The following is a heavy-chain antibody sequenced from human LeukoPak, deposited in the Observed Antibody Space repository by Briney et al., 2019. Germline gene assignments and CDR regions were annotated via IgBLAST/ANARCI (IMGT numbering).Heavy chain of an antibody. Sequence: SETLSLTCTVSGVSISSSNSYWGWIRQPPGKGLEWIGSIYYSGNTYYNASLKSQVSISIDTSKNQFSLRLTSVTAADTAVYYCAGYCSSTSCDSFDYWGQGTLVTVSS. V-gene: IGHV4-39*01. CDR3: AGYCSSTSCDSFDY. D-gene: IGHD2-2*01. CDR2: IYYSGNT. J-gene: IGHJ4*02. CDR1: GVSISSSNSY.